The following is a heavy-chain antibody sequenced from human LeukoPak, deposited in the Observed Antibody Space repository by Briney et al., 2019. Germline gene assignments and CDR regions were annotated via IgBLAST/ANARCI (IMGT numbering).Heavy chain of an antibody. Sequence: ASVKVSCKASGGTFSSYAISWVRQAPGQGLEWMGRIIPILGIANYAQKFQGRVTITADKSTSTAYMELSSLRSEDTAVYYCARDPSLDGYNIIYFDYWGQGTLVTVSS. CDR2: IIPILGIA. CDR3: ARDPSLDGYNIIYFDY. D-gene: IGHD5-24*01. CDR1: GGTFSSYA. J-gene: IGHJ4*02. V-gene: IGHV1-69*04.